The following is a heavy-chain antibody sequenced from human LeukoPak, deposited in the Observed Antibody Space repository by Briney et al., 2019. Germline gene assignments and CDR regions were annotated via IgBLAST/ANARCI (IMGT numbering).Heavy chain of an antibody. J-gene: IGHJ4*02. CDR3: ARYLGYCSGGSCYFDY. D-gene: IGHD2-15*01. CDR2: ISAYNGNT. CDR1: GYTFTSYG. V-gene: IGHV1-18*01. Sequence: ASVKVSCKASGYTFTSYGISWVRQAPGQGLEWMGWISAYNGNTNYAQKLQGRVTLTTDTSTSTAYMELRSLRSDDTAVYYCARYLGYCSGGSCYFDYWGQGTLVTVSS.